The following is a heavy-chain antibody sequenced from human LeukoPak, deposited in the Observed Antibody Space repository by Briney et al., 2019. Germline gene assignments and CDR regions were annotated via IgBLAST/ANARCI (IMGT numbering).Heavy chain of an antibody. CDR3: ARDRRYYDSSGNIRGFDY. CDR2: IYYTGST. CDR1: GGSISSYY. V-gene: IGHV4-59*12. D-gene: IGHD3-22*01. J-gene: IGHJ4*02. Sequence: MSSETLSLTCTVSGGSISSYYWSWIRQPPGKGLEWIGCIYYTGSTNYNPSLKSRVTISVDTSKNQFSLKLSSVTAADTAVYYCARDRRYYDSSGNIRGFDYWGQGTLVTVSS.